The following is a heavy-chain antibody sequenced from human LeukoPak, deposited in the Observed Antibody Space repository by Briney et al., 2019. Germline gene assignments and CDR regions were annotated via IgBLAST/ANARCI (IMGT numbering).Heavy chain of an antibody. J-gene: IGHJ6*03. CDR1: GGSFSGYY. D-gene: IGHD3-16*02. CDR3: ARGQKNDYVWGSYRLPYYYYYYMDV. CDR2: INHSGST. V-gene: IGHV4-34*01. Sequence: SETLSLTCAVYGGSFSGYYWSWIRQPPGKGLEWIGEINHSGSTNYNPSLKSRVTISVDTSKNQFSLKLSSVTAADTAVYYCARGQKNDYVWGSYRLPYYYYYYMDVWGKGTTVTVSS.